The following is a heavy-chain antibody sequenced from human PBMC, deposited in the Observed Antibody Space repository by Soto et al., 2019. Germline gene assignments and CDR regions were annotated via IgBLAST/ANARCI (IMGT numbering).Heavy chain of an antibody. CDR2: TYYRSKWYN. J-gene: IGHJ6*02. Sequence: SQTLSLTCAISGDSVSSNSAAWNWIRQSPSRGLEWLGRTYYRSKWYNDYAVSVKSRITINPDTSKNQFSLQLNSVTPEDTAVYYCARAPPPYYDFWSGYYMGGGRHYYCDMEVWDPGTSLTVSS. V-gene: IGHV6-1*01. CDR1: GDSVSSNSAA. CDR3: ARAPPPYYDFWSGYYMGGGRHYYCDMEV. D-gene: IGHD3-3*01.